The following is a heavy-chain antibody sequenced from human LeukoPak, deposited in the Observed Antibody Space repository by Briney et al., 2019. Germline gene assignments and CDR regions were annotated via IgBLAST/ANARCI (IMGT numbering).Heavy chain of an antibody. CDR1: GYTFTNFG. CDR3: ARDGIAVAGTRDY. J-gene: IGHJ4*02. Sequence: ASVKVSCKASGYTFTNFGLSWVRQAPGQGLEWMGWISAYNGDTYYAQRFHGRVTMTTDTSTSTAYMELRSLRSDDTAVYYCARDGIAVAGTRDYWGQGTLVTVSS. CDR2: ISAYNGDT. D-gene: IGHD6-19*01. V-gene: IGHV1-18*01.